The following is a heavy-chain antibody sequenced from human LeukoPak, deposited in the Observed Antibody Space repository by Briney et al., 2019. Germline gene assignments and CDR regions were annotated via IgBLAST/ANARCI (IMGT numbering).Heavy chain of an antibody. CDR2: IYTSGST. Sequence: PSETLSLTCTVSGGSISSYYWSWIRQPAGKGLEWIGRIYTSGSTNYNPSLKSRVTMSVDTSKNQFSLKLSSVTAADTAVYYCARDKVVPAARGNNNWFDPWGQGTLVTVS. V-gene: IGHV4-4*07. D-gene: IGHD2-2*01. J-gene: IGHJ5*02. CDR1: GGSISSYY. CDR3: ARDKVVPAARGNNNWFDP.